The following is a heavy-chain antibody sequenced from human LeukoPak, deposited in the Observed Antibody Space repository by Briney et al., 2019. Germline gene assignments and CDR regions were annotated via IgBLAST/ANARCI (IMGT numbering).Heavy chain of an antibody. Sequence: GGSLRLSCAASGFTFTNYAMYWVRQAPGKRLEWVSAVSGRDDSTYYADSVKGRSTISRDTSKNTLFLQMNSLRAEDTAVYYCAKWGDYDILTGYYDPDYWGQGTLVTVSS. J-gene: IGHJ4*02. CDR1: GFTFTNYA. CDR3: AKWGDYDILTGYYDPDY. D-gene: IGHD3-9*01. CDR2: VSGRDDST. V-gene: IGHV3-23*01.